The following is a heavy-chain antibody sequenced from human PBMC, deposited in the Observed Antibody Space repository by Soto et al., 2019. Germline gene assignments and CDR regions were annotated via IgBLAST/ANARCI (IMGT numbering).Heavy chain of an antibody. CDR3: ARDRSSSWYSYYYYGMDV. V-gene: IGHV3-7*05. J-gene: IGHJ6*02. Sequence: GGSQRLSSTASGVNITSYGMSWLRQAQGKGLEWVANIKDDGSATYYADSVKGRLTISRDNAKNSLYLQMNSLRAEDTAVYYCARDRSSSWYSYYYYGMDVWGQGTTVTVSS. D-gene: IGHD6-13*01. CDR1: GVNITSYG. CDR2: IKDDGSAT.